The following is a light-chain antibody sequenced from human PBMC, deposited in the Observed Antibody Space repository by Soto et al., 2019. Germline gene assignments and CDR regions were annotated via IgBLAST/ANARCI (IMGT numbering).Light chain of an antibody. Sequence: DIQLTQSPSFLSASVGDRVTITCRASQGIRSYLAWYQQRPGKAPELLIYGASTLRPGGASRISGSGSGTEFTLTISCLQPEDFATYFCQQLNTFPPFFTFGPGTKVDIK. V-gene: IGKV1-9*01. CDR3: QQLNTFPPFFT. J-gene: IGKJ3*01. CDR2: GAS. CDR1: QGIRSY.